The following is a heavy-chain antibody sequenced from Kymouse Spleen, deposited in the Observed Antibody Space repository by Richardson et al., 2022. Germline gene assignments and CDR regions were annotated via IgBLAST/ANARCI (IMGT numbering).Heavy chain of an antibody. V-gene: IGHV3-21*03. J-gene: IGHJ6*02. Sequence: EVQLVESGGGLVKPGGSLRLSCAASGFTFSSYSMNWVRQAPGKGLEWVSSISSSSSYIYYADSVKGRFTISRDNAKNSLYLQMNSLRAEDTAVYYCARGDLTGYSAYYYYYYGMDVWGQGTTVTVSS. D-gene: IGHD3-9*01. CDR1: GFTFSSYS. CDR3: ARGDLTGYSAYYYYYYGMDV. CDR2: ISSSSSYI.